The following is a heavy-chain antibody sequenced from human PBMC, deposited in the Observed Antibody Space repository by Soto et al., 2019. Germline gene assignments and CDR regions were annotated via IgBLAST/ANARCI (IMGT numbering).Heavy chain of an antibody. D-gene: IGHD2-15*01. J-gene: IGHJ3*02. CDR3: ARGVVAARFLDAFDI. Sequence: ASVKVSCKASGYTFTSYGISWVRQAPGQGLEWMGWISAYNGNTNYAQKLQGRVTMTTDTSTSTAYMELRSLRSDDTAVYYCARGVVAARFLDAFDIWGQGTMVTVSS. CDR1: GYTFTSYG. CDR2: ISAYNGNT. V-gene: IGHV1-18*01.